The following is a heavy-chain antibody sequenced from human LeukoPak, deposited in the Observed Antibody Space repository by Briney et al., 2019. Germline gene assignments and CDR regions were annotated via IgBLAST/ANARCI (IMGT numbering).Heavy chain of an antibody. V-gene: IGHV4-34*01. CDR3: ARDLPHCSSTSCPQL. D-gene: IGHD2-2*01. Sequence: SETLSLTCAVYGGSFSGYYWSWIRQPPGKGLEWIGEINHSGSTNYNPSLKSRVTISVDTSKNQFSLKLSSVTAADTAVYYCARDLPHCSSTSCPQLWGQGTLVTVSS. CDR2: INHSGST. CDR1: GGSFSGYY. J-gene: IGHJ4*02.